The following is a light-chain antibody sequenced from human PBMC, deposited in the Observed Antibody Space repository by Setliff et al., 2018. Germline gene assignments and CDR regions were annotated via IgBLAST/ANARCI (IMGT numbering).Light chain of an antibody. Sequence: QSALTQPASVSGSPGQSITISCTGTSSDVGGYNYVSWYQQHPGKAPKRIIFDVSHRPSGVSNRFSGSKSGNTASLTISGLQAEDEADYYCSSYRGRSDVAFGGGTKVTVL. CDR2: DVS. CDR3: SSYRGRSDVA. CDR1: SSDVGGYNY. J-gene: IGLJ2*01. V-gene: IGLV2-14*03.